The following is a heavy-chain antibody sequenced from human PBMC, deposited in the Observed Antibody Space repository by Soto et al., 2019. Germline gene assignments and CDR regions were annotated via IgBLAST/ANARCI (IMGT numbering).Heavy chain of an antibody. CDR3: AKGLGGIIAARRGFDY. CDR2: LSYDGSNT. Sequence: QVQLVESGGGVVQPGRSLRLSCAASGFTFSSYGMHWVRQAQGKGLEWVAVLSYDGSNTYYADYVEGRFTISRDNSKNRLYLQMNSLRAEDTAVYYCAKGLGGIIAARRGFDYWGQGTLVTVSS. J-gene: IGHJ4*02. V-gene: IGHV3-30*18. D-gene: IGHD6-6*01. CDR1: GFTFSSYG.